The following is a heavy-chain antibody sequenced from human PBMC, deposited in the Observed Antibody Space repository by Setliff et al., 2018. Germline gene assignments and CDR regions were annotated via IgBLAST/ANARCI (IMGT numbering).Heavy chain of an antibody. V-gene: IGHV4-39*01. CDR2: VYYSGTT. CDR1: VDSISSSTYY. J-gene: IGHJ1*01. CDR3: ASHKTGAVGTGEHFQH. D-gene: IGHD6-19*01. Sequence: SETLSLTCTVSVDSISSSTYYWGWIRQPSGKGLEWIGSVYYSGTTKYNPSLGSRVTISVDASKNQFSLKLSSVTAADTAVYYCASHKTGAVGTGEHFQHWGQGTLVTVSS.